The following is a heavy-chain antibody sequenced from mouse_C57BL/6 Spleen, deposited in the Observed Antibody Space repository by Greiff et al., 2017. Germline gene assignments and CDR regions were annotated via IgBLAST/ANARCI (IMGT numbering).Heavy chain of an antibody. CDR3: ARHGSSPYYYAMDY. J-gene: IGHJ4*01. Sequence: EVQLQQSGPELVKPGASVKISCKASGYSFTGYYMNWVKQSPEKSLEWIGEINPSTGGTTYNQKFKAKATLTVDKSSSTAYMQLKSLTSEDTAVYYCARHGSSPYYYAMDYWGQGTSVTVSS. CDR1: GYSFTGYY. V-gene: IGHV1-42*01. D-gene: IGHD1-1*01. CDR2: INPSTGGT.